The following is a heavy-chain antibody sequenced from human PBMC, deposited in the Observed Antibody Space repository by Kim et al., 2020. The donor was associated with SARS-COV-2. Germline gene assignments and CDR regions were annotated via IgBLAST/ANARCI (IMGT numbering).Heavy chain of an antibody. D-gene: IGHD1-26*01. CDR3: ARGSGSYNPAFDY. V-gene: IGHV3-30*01. Sequence: ADSVNDRLTLSRDNSKNTLYLQMNILRAEDTAVYYCARGSGSYNPAFDYWGQGTLVTVSS. J-gene: IGHJ4*02.